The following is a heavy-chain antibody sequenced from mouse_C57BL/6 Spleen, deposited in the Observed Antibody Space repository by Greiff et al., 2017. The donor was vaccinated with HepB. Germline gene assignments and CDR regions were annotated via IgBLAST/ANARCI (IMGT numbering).Heavy chain of an antibody. CDR3: ARDKGTTVVDY. Sequence: QVQLQQSGAELVMPGASVKLSCKASGYTFTSYWMHWVKQRPGQGLEWIGEIDPSDSYTNYNQKFKGKSTLTVDKSSSTAYMQLSSLTSEDSAVYYCARDKGTTVVDYWGQGTTLTVSS. V-gene: IGHV1-69*01. CDR2: IDPSDSYT. CDR1: GYTFTSYW. D-gene: IGHD1-1*01. J-gene: IGHJ2*01.